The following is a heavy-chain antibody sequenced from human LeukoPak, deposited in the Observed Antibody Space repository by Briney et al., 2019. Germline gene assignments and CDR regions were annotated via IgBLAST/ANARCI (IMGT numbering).Heavy chain of an antibody. V-gene: IGHV4-34*01. D-gene: IGHD5-18*01. CDR3: ARDSSYGVLYYFDY. CDR1: GASFSDYY. CDR2: INHSGRT. J-gene: IGHJ4*02. Sequence: SETLSLTCAVYGASFSDYYWSWIRQPPGKGLEWIGEINHSGRTKYNPSLKSRVTISVDTSKNQFSLILRSVTAADTAVYYCARDSSYGVLYYFDYWGQGTLVTVSS.